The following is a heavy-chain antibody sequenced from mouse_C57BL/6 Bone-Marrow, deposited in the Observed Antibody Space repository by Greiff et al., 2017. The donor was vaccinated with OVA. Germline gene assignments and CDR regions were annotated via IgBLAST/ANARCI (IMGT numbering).Heavy chain of an antibody. CDR1: GFNIKDDY. CDR2: IDPENGDT. CDR3: TTLEIYYGTPFAY. V-gene: IGHV14-4*01. D-gene: IGHD2-1*01. J-gene: IGHJ3*01. Sequence: EVKLQESGAELVRPGASVKLSCTASGFNIKDDYMHWVKQRPEQGLEWIGWIDPENGDTEYASKFQGKATITADTSSNTAYLQLSSLTSEDTAVYYCTTLEIYYGTPFAYWGQGTLVTVSA.